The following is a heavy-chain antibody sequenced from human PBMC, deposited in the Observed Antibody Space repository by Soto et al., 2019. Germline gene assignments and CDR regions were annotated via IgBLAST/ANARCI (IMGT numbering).Heavy chain of an antibody. CDR1: GGSISSSSYY. CDR3: ARPEQRDWSFPNYYYYYMDV. Sequence: SETLSLTCTVSGGSISSSSYYWGWIRQPPGKGLEWIGSIYYSGSTYYNPSLKSRVTISVDTSKNQFSLKLSSVTAADTAVYYCARPEQRDWSFPNYYYYYMDVWGKGTTVTVSS. V-gene: IGHV4-39*01. D-gene: IGHD3-9*01. CDR2: IYYSGST. J-gene: IGHJ6*03.